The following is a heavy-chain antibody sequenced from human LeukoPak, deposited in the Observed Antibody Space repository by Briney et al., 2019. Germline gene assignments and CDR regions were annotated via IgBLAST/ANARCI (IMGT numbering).Heavy chain of an antibody. CDR3: ATNVDTAMVTEVGYYYYYYGMAV. Sequence: GESLKISCKGSGYSFTSYWIGWVRQMPGKGLEWMGIIYPGDSDTRYSPSFQGQVTISADKSISTAYLQWSSLKASDTAMYYCATNVDTAMVTEVGYYYYYYGMAVWGQGATVTVSS. CDR1: GYSFTSYW. D-gene: IGHD5-18*01. CDR2: IYPGDSDT. V-gene: IGHV5-51*01. J-gene: IGHJ6*02.